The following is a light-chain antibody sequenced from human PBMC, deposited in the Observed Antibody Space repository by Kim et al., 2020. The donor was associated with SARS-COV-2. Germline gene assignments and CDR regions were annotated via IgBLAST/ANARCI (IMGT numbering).Light chain of an antibody. J-gene: IGLJ1*01. CDR3: CSYAGRSTYV. V-gene: IGLV2-23*02. CDR1: SSDVGGYNL. Sequence: GQSFTISCNGASSDVGGYNLVGWYQQRPGKGPKLIIYEVSERPSGVSHRFSGSKSGNTASLTISGLQTEDEADYYCCSYAGRSTYVFGSGTKVTVL. CDR2: EVS.